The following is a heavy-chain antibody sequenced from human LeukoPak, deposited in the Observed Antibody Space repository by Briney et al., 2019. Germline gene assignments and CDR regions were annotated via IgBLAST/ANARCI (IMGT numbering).Heavy chain of an antibody. CDR1: GFTFSSYA. V-gene: IGHV3-30*04. CDR3: ARGSRTIVTTKFARGHYMDV. Sequence: GKSLRLSCAASGFTFSSYAMYWVRQAPGKGLEWVALISYDGSNKYYADSVKGRFTISRDNSKNTLYLQMNSLRAEDTAVYYSARGSRTIVTTKFARGHYMDVWGKGTTVTVSS. CDR2: ISYDGSNK. J-gene: IGHJ6*03. D-gene: IGHD5-12*01.